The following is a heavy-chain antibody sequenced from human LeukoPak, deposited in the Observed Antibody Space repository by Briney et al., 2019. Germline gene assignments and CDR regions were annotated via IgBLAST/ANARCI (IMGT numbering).Heavy chain of an antibody. CDR1: GFTFDDYA. D-gene: IGHD3-10*01. CDR2: ISWNSGSI. J-gene: IGHJ6*02. V-gene: IGHV3-9*01. Sequence: GGSLRLSCAASGFTFDDYAMHWVRQAPGKGLEWVSGISWNSGSIGYADFVKGRFTISRDNAKNSLYLQMNSLRAEDTALYYCAKDIFGLWFASGMDVWGQGTTVTVSS. CDR3: AKDIFGLWFASGMDV.